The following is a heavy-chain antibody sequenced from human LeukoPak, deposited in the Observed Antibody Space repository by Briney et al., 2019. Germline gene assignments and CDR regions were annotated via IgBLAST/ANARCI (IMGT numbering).Heavy chain of an antibody. Sequence: GGSLRLSCAASGLIFSNYGMHWVRQAPGEGLEWVAVIWADGSNKIYADSVKGRFTISKDNSKNTLYLQMNSLRAEDTAVYYCARAEDGYQIDYWGQGTLVTVSS. J-gene: IGHJ4*02. CDR3: ARAEDGYQIDY. V-gene: IGHV3-33*01. D-gene: IGHD5-24*01. CDR2: IWADGSNK. CDR1: GLIFSNYG.